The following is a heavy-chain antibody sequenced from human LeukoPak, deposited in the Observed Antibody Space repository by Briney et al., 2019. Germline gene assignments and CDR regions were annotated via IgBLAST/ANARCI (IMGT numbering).Heavy chain of an antibody. V-gene: IGHV3-15*01. CDR3: TSYPSYYGSGSRLYYFDY. CDR2: IKSKTDGGTT. Sequence: GGSLRLSCAASGFTFSSAWMSWVRQAPGKGLEWVGRIKSKTDGGTTDYAAPVKGRFTISRGDSKNKLYLQMNSLKTEDTAVYYCTSYPSYYGSGSRLYYFDYWGQGTLVTVSS. CDR1: GFTFSSAW. D-gene: IGHD3-10*01. J-gene: IGHJ4*02.